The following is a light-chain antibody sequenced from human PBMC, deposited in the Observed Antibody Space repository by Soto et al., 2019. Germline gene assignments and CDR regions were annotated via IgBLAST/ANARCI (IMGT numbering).Light chain of an antibody. J-gene: IGLJ3*02. CDR1: SNDVWTYNL. CDR3: CSYGRRRTFGVV. Sequence: QSVLTQPASVSGSPGQSITISCTATSNDVWTYNLVSWYQQHPGKAPKLLLFEASKRPLETSVRFSGSKSGNTASLTISGLQAEDEGHYYCCSYGRRRTFGVVFGGGTKLTVL. CDR2: EAS. V-gene: IGLV2-23*02.